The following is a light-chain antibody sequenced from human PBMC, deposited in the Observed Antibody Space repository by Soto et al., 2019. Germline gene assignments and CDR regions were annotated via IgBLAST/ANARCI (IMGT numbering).Light chain of an antibody. CDR2: DAS. J-gene: IGKJ5*01. V-gene: IGKV3-11*01. Sequence: ETVLTQSPATLSLSPGERATLSCRASQSIRSYLAWYQQKPGQAPRLLIYDASNRATGIPARFSGSGSGTDFTLTISSLEPEDFAVYYCQQRSNWPPITFGQGTRLEI. CDR3: QQRSNWPPIT. CDR1: QSIRSY.